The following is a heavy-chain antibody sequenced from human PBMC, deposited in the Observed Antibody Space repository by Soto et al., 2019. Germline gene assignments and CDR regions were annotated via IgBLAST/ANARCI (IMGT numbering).Heavy chain of an antibody. Sequence: PSETLSLTCTVSGGSISSSSYYWGWIRQPPGKGLEWIGSIYYSGSTYYNPSLKSRVTISVDTSKNQFSLKLSSVTAADTAVYYCALTKTGIAAAGWFDPWGQGTLVTVSS. CDR2: IYYSGST. V-gene: IGHV4-39*01. D-gene: IGHD6-13*01. CDR1: GGSISSSSYY. CDR3: ALTKTGIAAAGWFDP. J-gene: IGHJ5*02.